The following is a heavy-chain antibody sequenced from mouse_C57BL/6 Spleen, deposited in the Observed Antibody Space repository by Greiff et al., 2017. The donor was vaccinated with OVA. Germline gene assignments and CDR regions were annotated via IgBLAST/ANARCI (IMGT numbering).Heavy chain of an antibody. J-gene: IGHJ1*03. CDR1: GYTFTSYW. CDR2: IYPGSGST. D-gene: IGHD1-1*01. CDR3: ARRITTVVERYFDV. Sequence: QVQLKQPGAELVKPGASVKMSCKASGYTFTSYWITWVKQRPGQGLEWIGDIYPGSGSTNYNEKFKSKATLTVDTSSSTAYMQLSSLTSEDSAVYYCARRITTVVERYFDVWGTGTTVTVSS. V-gene: IGHV1-55*01.